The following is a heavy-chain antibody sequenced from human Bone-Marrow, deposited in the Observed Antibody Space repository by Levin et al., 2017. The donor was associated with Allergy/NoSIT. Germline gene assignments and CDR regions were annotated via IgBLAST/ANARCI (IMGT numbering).Heavy chain of an antibody. CDR2: ISDDGSTK. Sequence: QAGGSLRLSCAVSGYTFSDYAMHWVRQAPGKGLEWVAVISDDGSTKYYAESVKGRFGISRDNSKSILFLQMNSLRADDTASYYCARQYLWGQGTRVTVSS. V-gene: IGHV3-30*09. J-gene: IGHJ4*02. CDR3: ARQYL. D-gene: IGHD2-2*01. CDR1: GYTFSDYA.